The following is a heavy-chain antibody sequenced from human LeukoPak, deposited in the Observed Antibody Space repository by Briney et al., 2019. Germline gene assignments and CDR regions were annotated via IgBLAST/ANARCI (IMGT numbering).Heavy chain of an antibody. CDR3: ATVGVVVITNAFDI. Sequence: ASVKVSCKVSGYTLTELSMHWVRHAPGKGLEWMGGFDPEDGETIYAQKFQGRVTMTEDTSTDTAYMELSSLRSEDTAVYYCATVGVVVITNAFDIWGQGTMVTVSS. CDR2: FDPEDGET. CDR1: GYTLTELS. J-gene: IGHJ3*02. D-gene: IGHD3-22*01. V-gene: IGHV1-24*01.